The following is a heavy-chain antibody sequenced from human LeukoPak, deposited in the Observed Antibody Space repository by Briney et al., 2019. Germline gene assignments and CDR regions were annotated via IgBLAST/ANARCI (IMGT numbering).Heavy chain of an antibody. CDR1: GYSFTSYS. D-gene: IGHD3-22*01. J-gene: IGHJ5*02. CDR3: ARQVDYYDSSGWFDP. CDR2: IYSGESDT. Sequence: GESLKISCTASGYSFTSYSICWLRQTRLKGLGWMGIIYSGESDTRYRPCFQGQVTISADKSISTAYLQWSSLKASDTAMYYCARQVDYYDSSGWFDPWGQGTLVTVSS. V-gene: IGHV5-51*01.